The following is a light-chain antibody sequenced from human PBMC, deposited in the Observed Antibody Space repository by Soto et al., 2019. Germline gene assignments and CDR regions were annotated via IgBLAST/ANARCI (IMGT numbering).Light chain of an antibody. CDR1: RSNIGADYD. CDR3: QSYDSSLSGVV. CDR2: GNS. V-gene: IGLV1-40*01. Sequence: QSALTQPPSVSGAPGQRVTISCTGSRSNIGADYDVQWYQQLPGTAPKLLIYGNSNRPSGVPDRFSGSKSGTSASLAITGLQAEDEADYYCQSYDSSLSGVVFGGGTKLTVL. J-gene: IGLJ2*01.